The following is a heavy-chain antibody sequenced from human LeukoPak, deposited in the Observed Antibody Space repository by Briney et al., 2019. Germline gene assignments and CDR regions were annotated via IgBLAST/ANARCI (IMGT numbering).Heavy chain of an antibody. J-gene: IGHJ3*02. CDR1: GFTFSSYA. Sequence: PGGSLRLSCAASGFTFSSYAISWVRQAPGKGLEWVSSISGSGGSTYYADSVKGRFTISRDNSKNTLYLQMNSLRAEDTAVYYCAKDSILTGYPDAFDIWGQGTMVTVSS. CDR2: ISGSGGST. CDR3: AKDSILTGYPDAFDI. D-gene: IGHD3-9*01. V-gene: IGHV3-23*01.